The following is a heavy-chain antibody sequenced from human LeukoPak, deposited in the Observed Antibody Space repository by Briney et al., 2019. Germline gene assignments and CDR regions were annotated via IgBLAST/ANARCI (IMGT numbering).Heavy chain of an antibody. CDR2: INWNGGST. CDR3: ARDRIAAASDAFDI. D-gene: IGHD6-13*01. Sequence: GGSLRLSCAASGFTFSSYSMNWVRQAPGKGLEWVSGINWNGGSTGYADSVKGRFTISRDNAKNSLYLQMNSLRAEDTALYYCARDRIAAASDAFDIWGQGTMVTVSS. CDR1: GFTFSSYS. V-gene: IGHV3-20*04. J-gene: IGHJ3*02.